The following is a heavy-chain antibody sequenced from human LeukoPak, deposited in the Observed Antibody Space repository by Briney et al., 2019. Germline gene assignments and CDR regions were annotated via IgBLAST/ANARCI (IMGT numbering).Heavy chain of an antibody. D-gene: IGHD5-18*01. V-gene: IGHV3-23*01. J-gene: IGHJ4*02. Sequence: GGSLRLSCAASGFTFSSYAMSWVRQAPGKGLEWVSGISDSGDSTYYADSVKGRFTISRDNSKNTVYLQMSSLRAEDTAVYYCAKHDVGTGMVLGHLDYWGQGTLVTVSS. CDR1: GFTFSSYA. CDR2: ISDSGDST. CDR3: AKHDVGTGMVLGHLDY.